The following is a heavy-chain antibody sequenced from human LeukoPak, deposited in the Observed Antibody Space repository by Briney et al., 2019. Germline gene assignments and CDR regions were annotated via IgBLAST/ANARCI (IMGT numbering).Heavy chain of an antibody. CDR1: GFTVSSNY. CDR3: ARGDGSGSYLGYLVY. CDR2: IYSGGST. V-gene: IGHV3-53*01. Sequence: GGSLRLSCAASGFTVSSNYMSWVRQAPGKGLEWVSVIYSGGSTYYADSVKGRFTISRDNSKNTLYLQMNSLRAEDTAVYYCARGDGSGSYLGYLVYWGQGTLVTVSS. J-gene: IGHJ4*02. D-gene: IGHD3-10*01.